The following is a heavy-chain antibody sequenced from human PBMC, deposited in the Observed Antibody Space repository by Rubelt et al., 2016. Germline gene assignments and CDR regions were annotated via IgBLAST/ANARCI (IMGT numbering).Heavy chain of an antibody. CDR2: IYHSGST. CDR3: ARGSHEFLEWSSQPGVWFDP. CDR1: GGSISSSNW. Sequence: QVQLQESGPGLVKPSGTLSLTCAVSGGSISSSNWWSWVRQPPGKGLEWIGEIYHSGSTNYTPSLKSRVTISVDTSKNQFSLKLSSVTAADTAVYYCARGSHEFLEWSSQPGVWFDPWGQGTLVTVSS. J-gene: IGHJ5*02. V-gene: IGHV4-4*02. D-gene: IGHD3-3*01.